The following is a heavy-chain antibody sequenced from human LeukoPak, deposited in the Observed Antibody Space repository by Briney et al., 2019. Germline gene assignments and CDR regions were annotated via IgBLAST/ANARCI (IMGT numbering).Heavy chain of an antibody. J-gene: IGHJ6*03. CDR2: IYYSGST. CDR1: GGSISSSSYY. CDR3: ARHIGYCSSTSCPYYYYYYMDV. D-gene: IGHD2-2*01. Sequence: SETLSLTCTVSGGSISSSSYYWGWIRQPPGKGLEWIGSIYYSGSTYYNPSLKSRVTISVHTSKNQFSLKLSSVTAADTAVYYCARHIGYCSSTSCPYYYYYYMDVWGKGTTVTVSS. V-gene: IGHV4-39*01.